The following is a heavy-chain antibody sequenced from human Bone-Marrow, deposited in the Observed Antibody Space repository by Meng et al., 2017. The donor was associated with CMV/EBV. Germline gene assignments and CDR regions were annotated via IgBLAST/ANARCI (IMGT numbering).Heavy chain of an antibody. Sequence: GGSLRLSCAASGFTVSSNYMGWVRPAPGKGLEWVALLYSGGSMYYADSVKGRFTLSRDNSKNTLYLQMTSLTPEDTALYYCARRREYCTTGACQTYSDQCGEGTRVTVSS. J-gene: IGHJ4*02. V-gene: IGHV3-66*02. CDR2: LYSGGSM. CDR3: ARRREYCTTGACQTYSDQ. CDR1: GFTVSSNY. D-gene: IGHD2/OR15-2a*01.